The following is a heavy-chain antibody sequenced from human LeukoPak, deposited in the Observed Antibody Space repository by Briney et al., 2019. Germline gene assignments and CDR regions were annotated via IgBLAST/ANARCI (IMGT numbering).Heavy chain of an antibody. CDR3: ARKYCSSTSCLFDY. V-gene: IGHV3-48*03. D-gene: IGHD2-2*01. CDR2: ISNSGSPI. Sequence: GGSLRLSCAASGFTFTSSAMNWVRQAPGKGLEWVSYISNSGSPIYYADSVKGRFTISRDNAKNSLYPQMNSLRAEDTAVYYCARKYCSSTSCLFDYWGQGTLVTVSS. J-gene: IGHJ4*02. CDR1: GFTFTSSA.